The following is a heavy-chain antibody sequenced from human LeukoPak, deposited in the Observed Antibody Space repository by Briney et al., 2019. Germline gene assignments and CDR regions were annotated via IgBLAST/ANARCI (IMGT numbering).Heavy chain of an antibody. Sequence: ASVKVSCKASGYTFTSYAMHWVRQAPGQRLEWMGWINAGNGNTKYSQKFQGRVTITRDTSASTAYMELSSLRSEDTGVYYCARDPTSRSGSYSWFDPWGQGTLVTVSS. CDR2: INAGNGNT. D-gene: IGHD3-10*01. J-gene: IGHJ5*02. V-gene: IGHV1-3*01. CDR3: ARDPTSRSGSYSWFDP. CDR1: GYTFTSYA.